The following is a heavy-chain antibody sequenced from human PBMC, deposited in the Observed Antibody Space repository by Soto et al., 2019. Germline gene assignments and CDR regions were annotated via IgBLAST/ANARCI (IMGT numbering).Heavy chain of an antibody. CDR3: AGVPDR. V-gene: IGHV4-39*07. CDR1: GNSITSNSYF. Sequence: SETLSLTCTVSGNSITSNSYFWAWIRQPPGKGLEWIGSIYYSGTTYYNPSLKSRVTISVDRSKSQFSLKLSSVTAADTAVYYCAGVPDRWGQGTLVTVSS. J-gene: IGHJ5*02. D-gene: IGHD2-2*01. CDR2: IYYSGTT.